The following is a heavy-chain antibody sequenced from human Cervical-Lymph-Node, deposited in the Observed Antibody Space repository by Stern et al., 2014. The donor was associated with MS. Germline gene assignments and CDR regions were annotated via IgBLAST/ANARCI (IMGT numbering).Heavy chain of an antibody. D-gene: IGHD4-17*01. CDR2: VDPEDGET. CDR1: GYSFTDYY. J-gene: IGHJ6*02. Sequence: VQLVQSGAEVKKPGATVKISCKVSGYSFTDYYVHWVQQAPGKGLEWMGLVDPEDGETKYAERFRGRATITADTSTDTVYMELSSLRSEDTAMYYCTRSYGDYKDYYYYYGMDVWGQGTSVTVSS. V-gene: IGHV1-69-2*01. CDR3: TRSYGDYKDYYYYYGMDV.